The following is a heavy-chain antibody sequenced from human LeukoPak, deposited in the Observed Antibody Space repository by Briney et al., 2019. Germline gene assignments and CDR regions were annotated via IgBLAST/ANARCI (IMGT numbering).Heavy chain of an antibody. Sequence: ASVKVSCKASGFTFTSSAMQWVRQARGQRLEWIGWIVVGGGNTNYARKFQERVTITRDMSTSTAYMELSSLRSEDTAVYYCAADGRGRASGSYYINDAFDIWGQGTMVTVSS. D-gene: IGHD3-10*01. CDR2: IVVGGGNT. CDR1: GFTFTSSA. J-gene: IGHJ3*02. V-gene: IGHV1-58*02. CDR3: AADGRGRASGSYYINDAFDI.